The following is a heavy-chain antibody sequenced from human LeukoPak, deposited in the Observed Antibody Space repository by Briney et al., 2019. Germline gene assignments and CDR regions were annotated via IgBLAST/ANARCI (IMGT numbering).Heavy chain of an antibody. CDR1: GYTFTNYG. J-gene: IGHJ5*02. D-gene: IGHD2-8*01. CDR3: ARDHRVYASYFWFDP. Sequence: GAPVKVSCKASGYTFTNYGISWVRQAPGQGLEWMGWISAYNGNTNFAQKIQGRVTMTTDTSTSTAYMELRSLRSDDTAVYYCARDHRVYASYFWFDPWGQGTLVTVSS. CDR2: ISAYNGNT. V-gene: IGHV1-18*01.